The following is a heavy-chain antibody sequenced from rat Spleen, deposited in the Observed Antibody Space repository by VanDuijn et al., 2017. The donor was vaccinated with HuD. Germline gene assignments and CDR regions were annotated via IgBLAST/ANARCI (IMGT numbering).Heavy chain of an antibody. J-gene: IGHJ2*01. D-gene: IGHD1-1*01. CDR1: GFTFNNYW. V-gene: IGHV5-31*01. CDR2: ITNTGGST. Sequence: EVQLVESGGGLVQPGRSLKLSCVASGFTFNNYWMTWIRQAPGKGLEWVASITNTGGSTYYPDSVKGRFTISRDNAKSTLYLQMNSLRSEDTATYYCTRGGALITTVVYFDYWGQGVMVTVSS. CDR3: TRGGALITTVVYFDY.